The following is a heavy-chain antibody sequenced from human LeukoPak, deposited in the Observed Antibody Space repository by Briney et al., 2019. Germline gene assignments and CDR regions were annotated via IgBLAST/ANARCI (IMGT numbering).Heavy chain of an antibody. D-gene: IGHD6-19*01. CDR1: GFTFSSYG. V-gene: IGHV3-33*01. J-gene: IGHJ6*02. Sequence: GGSLRLSCAASGFTFSSYGMHWVRQAPGKGLEWVAVIWYDGSNKYYADSVKGRFTISRDNSKNTLYLQMNSLRAEDTAVYYCARGYSSGWRWDYYYGMDVWGQGTTVTVSS. CDR2: IWYDGSNK. CDR3: ARGYSSGWRWDYYYGMDV.